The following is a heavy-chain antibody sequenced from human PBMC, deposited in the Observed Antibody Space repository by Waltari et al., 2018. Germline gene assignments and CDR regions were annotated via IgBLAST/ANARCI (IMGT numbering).Heavy chain of an antibody. D-gene: IGHD3-10*01. Sequence: QVQLQESGPGLVKPSQTLSLTCTVSGGSISSGGYYWSWIRQHPGKGLEWIGYIYYSGSTYYNPSLKSRVTISVDRSKNQFSLKLSSVTAADTAVYYCARDDVGSGSYGAFDIWGQGTMVTVSS. V-gene: IGHV4-30-4*08. CDR3: ARDDVGSGSYGAFDI. CDR2: IYYSGST. CDR1: GGSISSGGYY. J-gene: IGHJ3*02.